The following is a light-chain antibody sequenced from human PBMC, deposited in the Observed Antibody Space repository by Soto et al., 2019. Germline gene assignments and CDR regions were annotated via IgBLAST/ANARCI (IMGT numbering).Light chain of an antibody. CDR1: QSVSSS. Sequence: EIVVTQAPATLSVSPGERVTLSCRSSQSVSSSLAWYQQRPGQAPRLLIYATSTRAAGIAARFSGSGSGTEFTITISSLQSEDFAVYYCQQYVHWPPGTFGQGTKVDIK. J-gene: IGKJ1*01. CDR2: ATS. V-gene: IGKV3-15*01. CDR3: QQYVHWPPGT.